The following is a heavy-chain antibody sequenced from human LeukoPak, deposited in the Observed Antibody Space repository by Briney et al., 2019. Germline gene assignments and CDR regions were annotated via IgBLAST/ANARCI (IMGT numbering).Heavy chain of an antibody. V-gene: IGHV4-4*02. Sequence: SETLSLTCAVSGGSVSSGHWWSWVRQPPGMGLEWIGEIYHSGSTNYNPSLKSRVTISIDKSKNQFSLKLSSVTAADTAVYFCARLRYYDSSGYYSGFDYWGQGTLVTVSS. CDR3: ARLRYYDSSGYYSGFDY. J-gene: IGHJ4*02. D-gene: IGHD3-22*01. CDR2: IYHSGST. CDR1: GGSVSSGHW.